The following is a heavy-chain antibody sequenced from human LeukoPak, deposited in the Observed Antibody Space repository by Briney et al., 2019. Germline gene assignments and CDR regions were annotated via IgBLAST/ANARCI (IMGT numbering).Heavy chain of an antibody. CDR1: GVPQSSYW. Sequence: SGGSLPLPRALSGVPQSSYWVIGLRPAPGRGLKWVANIKQGGSETYYVDSMKGCFTICRDNAKNSLYQHMNSLRAEDTGVYFCVSDYVHMDYWGQGTPVTVSS. CDR2: IKQGGSET. D-gene: IGHD3-16*01. J-gene: IGHJ4*01. CDR3: VSDYVHMDY. V-gene: IGHV3-7*01.